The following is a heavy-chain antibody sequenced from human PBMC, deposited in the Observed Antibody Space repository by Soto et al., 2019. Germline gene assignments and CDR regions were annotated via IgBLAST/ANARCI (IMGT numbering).Heavy chain of an antibody. Sequence: QVQLVESGGGVVQPGRSLRLSCAASGFTFSSYGMHWVRQAPGKGLEWVAVISYDGSNIYYADSVKGRFTISRDNSKNTLYLQMNSLRAEDTAVYYCAKGAVMVRGPTISHPDYWGQGTLVTVSS. CDR3: AKGAVMVRGPTISHPDY. CDR2: ISYDGSNI. J-gene: IGHJ4*02. V-gene: IGHV3-30*18. CDR1: GFTFSSYG. D-gene: IGHD3-10*01.